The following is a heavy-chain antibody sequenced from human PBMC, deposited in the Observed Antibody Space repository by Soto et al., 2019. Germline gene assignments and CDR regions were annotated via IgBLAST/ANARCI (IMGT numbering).Heavy chain of an antibody. D-gene: IGHD5-18*01. J-gene: IGHJ6*02. CDR2: IIPIFGTA. V-gene: IGHV1-69*13. Sequence: ASVKVSCKASGGTFSSYAISWVRQAPGQGLEWMGGIIPIFGTANYAQKFQARVTITADESTSTAYMELSSLRSEDTAVYYCARGNVVDTAMAYYYYGMDVWGQGTTVTVSS. CDR3: ARGNVVDTAMAYYYYGMDV. CDR1: GGTFSSYA.